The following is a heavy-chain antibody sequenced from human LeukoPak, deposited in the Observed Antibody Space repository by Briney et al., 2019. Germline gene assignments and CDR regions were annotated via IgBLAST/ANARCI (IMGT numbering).Heavy chain of an antibody. CDR3: ARDGVSTTPDFDY. D-gene: IGHD2-8*01. Sequence: ASVKVSCKTSGYTFTAYYMYWLRQAPGQGLECMGWIYPSSGATGYAQNFQGRVTMTRDTSVSTIYMELSRLRSDDPAVYYCARDGVSTTPDFDYWGQGTLVTVSS. CDR2: IYPSSGAT. CDR1: GYTFTAYY. J-gene: IGHJ4*02. V-gene: IGHV1-2*02.